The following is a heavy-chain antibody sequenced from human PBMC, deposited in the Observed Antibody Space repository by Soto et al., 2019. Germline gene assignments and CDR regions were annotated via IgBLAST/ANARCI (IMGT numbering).Heavy chain of an antibody. CDR1: GFTFDDYA. V-gene: IGHV3-9*01. CDR3: AKGGRGGN. Sequence: EVQLVESGGGLVQPGRSLRLSCAASGFTFDDYAMHWVRQAPGKGLEWVSGISWNSGSIGYPDSVKGRFTISRDNAKNSLYLQMNSLRAEDTALYYCAKGGRGGNWGQGTLVTVSS. CDR2: ISWNSGSI. D-gene: IGHD1-26*01. J-gene: IGHJ4*02.